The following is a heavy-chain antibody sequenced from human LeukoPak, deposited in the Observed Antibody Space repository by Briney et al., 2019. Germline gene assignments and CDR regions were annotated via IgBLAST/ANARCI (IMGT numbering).Heavy chain of an antibody. CDR3: ARAMGTTVTLLYYYYYMDV. D-gene: IGHD4-17*01. CDR2: IYYSGST. Sequence: SETLSLTCTVSGGSISSSSYYWGWIRQPPGKGLEWIGGIYYSGSTYYNPSLKSRVTISVDTSKNQFSLKLSSVTAADTAVYYCARAMGTTVTLLYYYYYMDVWGKGTTVTVSS. V-gene: IGHV4-39*07. CDR1: GGSISSSSYY. J-gene: IGHJ6*03.